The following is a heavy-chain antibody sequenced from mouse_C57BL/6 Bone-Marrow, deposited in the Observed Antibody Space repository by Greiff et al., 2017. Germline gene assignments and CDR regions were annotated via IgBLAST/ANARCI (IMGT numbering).Heavy chain of an antibody. J-gene: IGHJ4*01. V-gene: IGHV1-81*01. Sequence: QVQLQQSGAELARPGASVTLSCKASGYTFTSYGISWVKQRTGQGLEWIGEFYPRSGNTYYNEKFNGKATLTADKSSSTAYMELRSLTSEDSAVYFCARSKVHYYAMDYWGQGTSVTVSS. D-gene: IGHD2-14*01. CDR1: GYTFTSYG. CDR2: FYPRSGNT. CDR3: ARSKVHYYAMDY.